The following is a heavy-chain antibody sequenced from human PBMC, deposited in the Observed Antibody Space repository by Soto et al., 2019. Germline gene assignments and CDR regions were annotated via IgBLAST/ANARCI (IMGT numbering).Heavy chain of an antibody. CDR1: GPTFIAYY. CDR2: IDPKSGGT. CDR3: ARISVDVPE. V-gene: IGHV1-2*02. D-gene: IGHD5-12*01. J-gene: IGHJ4*02. Sequence: QLVQSGAEVKKPGASVKVSCKTSGPTFIAYYIHWVRQAPGPGLEWMGWIDPKSGGTTYEQKFLGRVTMTRDTSINTAYMELNTLPSDDTALYYCARISVDVPEWGQGTLITVSS.